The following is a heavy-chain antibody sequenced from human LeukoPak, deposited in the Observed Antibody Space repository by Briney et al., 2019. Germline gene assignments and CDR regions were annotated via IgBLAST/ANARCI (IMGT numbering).Heavy chain of an antibody. Sequence: GGSLRLSCAASGFTFSRYSMNWVRQAPGKGLEWVSSIGSTTSSYIYYADSVKGRFTISRDNAKNSLYLQMNSLRAEDTAVYYCAKDASLYSSSWYYFDYWGQGTLVTVSS. D-gene: IGHD6-13*01. CDR3: AKDASLYSSSWYYFDY. J-gene: IGHJ4*02. V-gene: IGHV3-21*04. CDR2: IGSTTSSYI. CDR1: GFTFSRYS.